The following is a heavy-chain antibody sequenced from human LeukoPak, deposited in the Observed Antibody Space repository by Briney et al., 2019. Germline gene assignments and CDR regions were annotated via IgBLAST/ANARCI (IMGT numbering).Heavy chain of an antibody. CDR2: INHSGST. D-gene: IGHD1-26*01. CDR3: ARAPVGTLDYYYYYYMDV. J-gene: IGHJ6*03. V-gene: IGHV4-34*01. Sequence: SETLSLTCAVYGGSFSGYYWSWIRQPPGKGLEWIGEINHSGSTNYNPSLKSRVTISVDTSKNEFSLKLSSVTAADTAVYYCARAPVGTLDYYYYYYMDVWGKGTTVTISS. CDR1: GGSFSGYY.